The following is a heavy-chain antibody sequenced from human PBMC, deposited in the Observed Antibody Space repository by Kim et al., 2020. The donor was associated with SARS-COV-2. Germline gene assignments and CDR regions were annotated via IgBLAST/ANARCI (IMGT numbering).Heavy chain of an antibody. CDR1: GGSISSYY. CDR2: IYYSGST. J-gene: IGHJ2*01. CDR3: ARVPRLIAAAALNPADWYFEL. V-gene: IGHV4-59*01. D-gene: IGHD6-13*01. Sequence: SETLSLTCTVSGGSISSYYWSWIRQPPGKGLEWIGYIYYSGSTNYNPSLKSRVTISVDTSKNQFSLKLSSVTAADTAVYYCARVPRLIAAAALNPADWYFELWGRGTLVSLSS.